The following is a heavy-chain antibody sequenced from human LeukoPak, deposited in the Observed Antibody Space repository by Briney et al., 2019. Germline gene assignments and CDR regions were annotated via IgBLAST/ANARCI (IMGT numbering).Heavy chain of an antibody. CDR1: GYTLTELS. CDR2: FDPEDGET. D-gene: IGHD3-22*01. V-gene: IGHV1-24*01. CDR3: ATVIGYDSSGYYYVLAFDI. Sequence: ASVKVSCKVSGYTLTELSMHWMRQAPGKGLEWMGGFDPEDGETIYAQKFQGRVTMTEDTSTDTAYMELSSLRSEDTAVYYCATVIGYDSSGYYYVLAFDIWGQGTMVTVSS. J-gene: IGHJ3*02.